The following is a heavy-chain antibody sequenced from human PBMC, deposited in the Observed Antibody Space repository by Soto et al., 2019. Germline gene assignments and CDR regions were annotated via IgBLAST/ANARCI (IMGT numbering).Heavy chain of an antibody. Sequence: GGSLRLSCAASGFTFDDYAMHWVRQAPGKGLEWVSGISWNSGSIDYADSVKGRFTISRDNAKNSLYLQMNSLSAEDTALYYCAKDHSSGWFPPLDYYYYGMDVWGQGTTVTVSS. CDR1: GFTFDDYA. CDR3: AKDHSSGWFPPLDYYYYGMDV. J-gene: IGHJ6*02. D-gene: IGHD6-19*01. CDR2: ISWNSGSI. V-gene: IGHV3-9*01.